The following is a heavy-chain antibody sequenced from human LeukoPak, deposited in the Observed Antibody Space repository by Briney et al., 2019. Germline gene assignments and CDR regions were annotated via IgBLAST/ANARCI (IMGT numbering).Heavy chain of an antibody. D-gene: IGHD5/OR15-5a*01. Sequence: ASVKVSCKASGYGFSDVYLNCVRQAPGQGLEWMGWINPHSGATNYAQRFQGRVSMDASFDTAYMELSRLTSDDTAVYYCATSSSVTHTRDPWGQETVVTVSS. CDR2: INPHSGAT. V-gene: IGHV1-2*02. CDR3: ATSSSVTHTRDP. J-gene: IGHJ5*02. CDR1: GYGFSDVY.